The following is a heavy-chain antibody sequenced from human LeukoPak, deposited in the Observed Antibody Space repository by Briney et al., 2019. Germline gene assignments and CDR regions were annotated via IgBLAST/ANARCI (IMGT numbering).Heavy chain of an antibody. J-gene: IGHJ5*02. CDR3: ATGGGSGANDNWFDP. D-gene: IGHD3-16*01. V-gene: IGHV1-2*02. Sequence: ASVKVSCKASGYAFTGYYMHWVRQAPGQGLEWMGWINPNSGATNYAQKFQGRVTMTEDTSTDTAYMELSSLRSEDTAVYYCATGGGSGANDNWFDPWGQGTLVTVSS. CDR1: GYAFTGYY. CDR2: INPNSGAT.